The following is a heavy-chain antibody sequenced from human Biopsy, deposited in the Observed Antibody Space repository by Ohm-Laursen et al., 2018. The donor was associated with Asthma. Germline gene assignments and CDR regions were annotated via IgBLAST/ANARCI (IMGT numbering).Heavy chain of an antibody. J-gene: IGHJ6*02. CDR3: ARDYYDFWNRSVYTYFGMDV. V-gene: IGHV4-31*02. CDR1: GGSMTSGGHT. CDR2: IYHRGNT. D-gene: IGHD3-3*01. Sequence: SETLSLTCTVSGGSMTSGGHTWNWIRQIPGKGLEWIGNIYHRGNTKYNPSLKSRLSFSVDTSKNQFSLKLSSVTAADTAIYFCARDYYDFWNRSVYTYFGMDVWGRGTTVVVSS.